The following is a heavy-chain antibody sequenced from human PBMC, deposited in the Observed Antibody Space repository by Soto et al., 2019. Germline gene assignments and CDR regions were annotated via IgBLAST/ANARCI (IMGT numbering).Heavy chain of an antibody. CDR2: ISWDGGST. J-gene: IGHJ5*02. Sequence: GGSLRLSCAASGFTFDDYTMHWVRQAPGKGLEWVSLISWDGGSTYYADSVKGRFTISRDNSKNSLYLQMNSLRTEDTALYYCAKDKYPARGIAAAGTQDNWFDPWGQGTLVTVSS. CDR1: GFTFDDYT. V-gene: IGHV3-43*01. D-gene: IGHD6-13*01. CDR3: AKDKYPARGIAAAGTQDNWFDP.